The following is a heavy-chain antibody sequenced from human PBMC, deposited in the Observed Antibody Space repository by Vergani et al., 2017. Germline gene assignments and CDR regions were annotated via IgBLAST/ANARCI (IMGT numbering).Heavy chain of an antibody. V-gene: IGHV3-74*01. CDR2: VNPEGTNT. CDR3: ARDGRIDAEGTEREY. J-gene: IGHJ4*02. Sequence: EVQLVESGGGLVQPGGSLRLSCAASGFTFSRHWMHWVRQAPGKGLVWVSRVNPEGTNTPYADSLKGRFTISRDNAKNMMYLQLNSLRDEDTAVYYCARDGRIDAEGTEREYWGQGTLVTVSS. CDR1: GFTFSRHW. D-gene: IGHD1-1*01.